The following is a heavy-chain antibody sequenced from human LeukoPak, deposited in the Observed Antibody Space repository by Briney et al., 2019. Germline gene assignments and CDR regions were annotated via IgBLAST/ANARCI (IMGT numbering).Heavy chain of an antibody. CDR2: ISGSGGST. CDR1: GFTFSSYA. Sequence: GGSLRLSCVASGFTFSSYAMSWVRQAPGKGLEWVSAISGSGGSTYYADSVKGRFTISRDNSKNTLYLQMNSLRAEDTAVYYCAKDNSQLAHAYGMDVWGQGTTVTVSS. CDR3: AKDNSQLAHAYGMDV. J-gene: IGHJ6*02. V-gene: IGHV3-23*01. D-gene: IGHD2/OR15-2a*01.